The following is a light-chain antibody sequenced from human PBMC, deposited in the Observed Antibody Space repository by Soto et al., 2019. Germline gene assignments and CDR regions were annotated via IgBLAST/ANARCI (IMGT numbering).Light chain of an antibody. Sequence: QLVLTQSPSASDSLGASVKLTCTLSSGHSSYAIAWHQQQPEKGPRYLMNLNSDGSHSKGDGIPDRFSGSSSGAERYLTISSLQSEDEADYYCKTWGTGIVVFGGGTKLTVL. V-gene: IGLV4-69*01. CDR2: LNSDGSH. CDR3: KTWGTGIVV. CDR1: SGHSSYA. J-gene: IGLJ2*01.